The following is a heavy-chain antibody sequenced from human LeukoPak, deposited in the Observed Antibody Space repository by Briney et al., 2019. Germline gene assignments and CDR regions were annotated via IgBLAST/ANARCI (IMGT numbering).Heavy chain of an antibody. CDR2: ISYDGSNK. CDR3: AKDLGYCSGGSCYNVDY. V-gene: IGHV3-30*18. Sequence: QPGGSLRLSCAASGFSFSSYEMNWVRQAPGKGLEWVAVISYDGSNKYYADSVKGRFTISRDNSKNTLYLQMNSLRAEDTDVYYCAKDLGYCSGGSCYNVDYWGQGTLVTVSS. CDR1: GFSFSSYE. D-gene: IGHD2-15*01. J-gene: IGHJ4*02.